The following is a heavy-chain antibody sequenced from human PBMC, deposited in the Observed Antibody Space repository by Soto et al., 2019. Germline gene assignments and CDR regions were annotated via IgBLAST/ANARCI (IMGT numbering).Heavy chain of an antibody. Sequence: QVQLVQSGAEVKKPGASVKVSCKASGYTFTSNGISWVRQAPGQGLEWMGWISAYNGNTNYAQKLQGRVTMTTDTPTSTAYMELRSLRTDEPAVYYCARESGRFATFDTWGQATLVTVST. CDR2: ISAYNGNT. V-gene: IGHV1-18*01. D-gene: IGHD1-26*01. CDR1: GYTFTSNG. CDR3: ARESGRFATFDT. J-gene: IGHJ5*02.